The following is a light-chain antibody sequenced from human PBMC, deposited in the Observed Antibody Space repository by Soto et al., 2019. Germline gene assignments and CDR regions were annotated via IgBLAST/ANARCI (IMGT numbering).Light chain of an antibody. CDR3: QQYHNYPWT. J-gene: IGKJ1*01. Sequence: DIQLTQSPSTLSAPVGDRVTITCRASQSISSWLAWYQQKPGKAPKFLIYDASSLESGVPSRFSGSGSGTEFTLTISSLQPDDLATYYCQQYHNYPWTFGQGTKVEIK. CDR1: QSISSW. V-gene: IGKV1-5*01. CDR2: DAS.